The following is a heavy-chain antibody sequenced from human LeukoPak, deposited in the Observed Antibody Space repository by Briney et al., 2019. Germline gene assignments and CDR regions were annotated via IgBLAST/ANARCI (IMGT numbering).Heavy chain of an antibody. CDR1: SDSISNSPYY. CDR2: IYYSGST. CDR3: ATLSRGGGFDY. D-gene: IGHD3-16*01. J-gene: IGHJ4*02. V-gene: IGHV4-39*01. Sequence: PSETLSLTCTVSSDSISNSPYYWGWIRQPPGKGLEWIGSIYYSGSTYYNPSLKSRVTISIDMSKNQFSLRLISVTAADTAVYYCATLSRGGGFDYWDQGTLVTVSS.